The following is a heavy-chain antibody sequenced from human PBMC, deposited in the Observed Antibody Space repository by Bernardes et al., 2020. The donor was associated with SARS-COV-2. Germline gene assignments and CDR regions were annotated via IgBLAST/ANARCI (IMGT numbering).Heavy chain of an antibody. J-gene: IGHJ4*02. V-gene: IGHV3-23*01. CDR3: AKRATASYYGSGSYYYFDY. D-gene: IGHD3-10*01. CDR2: ISGSGGST. Sequence: GSLRLSCAASGFTFSSYAMSWVRQAPGKGLEWVSAISGSGGSTYYADSVKGRFTISRDNSKNTLYLQMNSLRAEDTAVYYCAKRATASYYGSGSYYYFDYWGQGTLVTVSS. CDR1: GFTFSSYA.